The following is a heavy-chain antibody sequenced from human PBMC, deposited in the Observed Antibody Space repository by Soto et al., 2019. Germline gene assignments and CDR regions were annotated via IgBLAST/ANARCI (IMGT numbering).Heavy chain of an antibody. J-gene: IGHJ4*02. Sequence: SVKVSCKASGGTFSSYAISWVRQAPGQGLEWMGGIIPIFGTANYAQKFQGRVTITADESTSTAYMELSSLRSEDTAVYYCARSTYYYDSSGLRSFDYWGQGTLVTVSS. CDR1: GGTFSSYA. CDR3: ARSTYYYDSSGLRSFDY. V-gene: IGHV1-69*13. CDR2: IIPIFGTA. D-gene: IGHD3-22*01.